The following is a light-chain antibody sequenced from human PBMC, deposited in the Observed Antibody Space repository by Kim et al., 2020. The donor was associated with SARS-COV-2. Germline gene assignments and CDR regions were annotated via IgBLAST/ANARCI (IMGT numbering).Light chain of an antibody. V-gene: IGKV1-5*03. CDR2: KAS. Sequence: DIQMTQSPSTLSASVGDRVTITCRASQSISSWLAWYQQKPGKAPKLLIYKASNLESGVPSRFSGSGSGTEFTLTISSLQPDDFATYYCKQYNSYYTFGQGTKLEI. CDR3: KQYNSYYT. CDR1: QSISSW. J-gene: IGKJ2*01.